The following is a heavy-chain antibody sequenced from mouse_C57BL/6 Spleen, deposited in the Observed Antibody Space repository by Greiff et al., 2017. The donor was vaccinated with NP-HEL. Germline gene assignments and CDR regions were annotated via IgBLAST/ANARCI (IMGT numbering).Heavy chain of an antibody. J-gene: IGHJ2*01. CDR2: IYPSDSET. V-gene: IGHV1-61*01. CDR3: ARGVSITTVTGYFDY. CDR1: GYTFTSYW. Sequence: VQLQQPGAELVRPGSSVKLSCKASGYTFTSYWMDWVKQRPGQGLEWIGNIYPSDSETHYNQKFKDKATLTVDKSSSTAYMQLSSLTSEDSAVYYCARGVSITTVTGYFDYWGQGTTLTVSS. D-gene: IGHD1-1*01.